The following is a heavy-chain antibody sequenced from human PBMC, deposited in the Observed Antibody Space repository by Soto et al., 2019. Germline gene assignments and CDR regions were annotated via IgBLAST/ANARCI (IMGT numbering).Heavy chain of an antibody. V-gene: IGHV3-49*02. J-gene: IGHJ4*02. Sequence: GGSLRLSCATSGFTFTYFSISWVRQAPGRGLEWVGFIRSKDYGGTTEYAASVRGRFAISRDDSTGIAYLQMNSLKNEDTAVYYCTREIPYFDYWGQGNLVTVS. CDR3: TREIPYFDY. CDR2: IRSKDYGGTT. CDR1: GFTFTYFS.